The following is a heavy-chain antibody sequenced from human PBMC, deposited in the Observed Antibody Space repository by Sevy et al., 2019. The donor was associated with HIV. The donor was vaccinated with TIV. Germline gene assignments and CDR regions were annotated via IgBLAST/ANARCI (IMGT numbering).Heavy chain of an antibody. CDR3: TRDRTDSSGCLGNYYYDMDV. V-gene: IGHV1-2*04. Sequence: ASVKVSCKASGYTFTGYYIHWVRQAPGQGLEWIGWINPNTGGTNFAQKFQGWVTMTRDTSITTAYIELSRLRSDDTAVYYCTRDRTDSSGCLGNYYYDMDVWGQGSTVTVSS. CDR2: INPNTGGT. J-gene: IGHJ6*02. CDR1: GYTFTGYY. D-gene: IGHD6-19*01.